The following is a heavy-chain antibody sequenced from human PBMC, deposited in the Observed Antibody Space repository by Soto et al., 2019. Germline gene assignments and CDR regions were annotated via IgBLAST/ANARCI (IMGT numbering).Heavy chain of an antibody. Sequence: ASVKVSCKASGGTFSSYTINWVRQAPGQGLEYMGRIIPLLGRANYAQNFQGRVTITADKSTNTAYMELSSLRSEDTAVYYCARDPRSPASTPFRFDYWGQGTLVTVSS. D-gene: IGHD2-15*01. CDR1: GGTFSSYT. CDR3: ARDPRSPASTPFRFDY. CDR2: IIPLLGRA. V-gene: IGHV1-69*08. J-gene: IGHJ4*02.